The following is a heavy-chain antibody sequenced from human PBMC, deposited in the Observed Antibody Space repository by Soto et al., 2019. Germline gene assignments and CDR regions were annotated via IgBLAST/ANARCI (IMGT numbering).Heavy chain of an antibody. CDR2: ISWNSGDK. CDR1: GFTFDDHA. CDR3: AKDIGAAGRYWYFDY. Sequence: VQLVESGGGLVQPGRSLRLSCAASGFTFDDHAMHWVRLVPGQGLEWVSGISWNSGDKDYADSVKGRFAISRDNARNSLYLQMTDLRPEDTALYYCAKDIGAAGRYWYFDYWGRGTLVTVSS. J-gene: IGHJ2*01. D-gene: IGHD6-13*01. V-gene: IGHV3-9*01.